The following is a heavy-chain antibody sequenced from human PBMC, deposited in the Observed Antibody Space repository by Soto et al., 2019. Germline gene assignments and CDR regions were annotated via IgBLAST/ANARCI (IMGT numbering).Heavy chain of an antibody. Sequence: KPSETLSLTCTVSGGSISSYYWSWIRQPPGKGLEWIGYIYYSGSTNYNPSLKSRVTISVDTSKNQFSLKLSSVTAADTAVYYCARAQARRARTTWQQLVRSYNWFDPWGQGTLVTVSS. V-gene: IGHV4-59*01. CDR3: ARAQARRARTTWQQLVRSYNWFDP. J-gene: IGHJ5*02. CDR2: IYYSGST. CDR1: GGSISSYY. D-gene: IGHD6-13*01.